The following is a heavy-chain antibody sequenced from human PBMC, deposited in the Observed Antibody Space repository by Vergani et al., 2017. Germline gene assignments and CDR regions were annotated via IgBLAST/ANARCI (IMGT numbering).Heavy chain of an antibody. CDR3: ARGASGDYVSSFDY. J-gene: IGHJ4*02. V-gene: IGHV3-30-3*01. Sequence: VQVVESGGGLIKPGGSLRLSCVVSGITFKNAWINWVRQAPGKGLEWVAVISYDGSNKYYADCVKGRFTISRDNSKNTLYLQMNSLRAEDTAVYYCARGASGDYVSSFDYWGQGTLVTVSS. CDR1: GITFKNAW. D-gene: IGHD4-17*01. CDR2: ISYDGSNK.